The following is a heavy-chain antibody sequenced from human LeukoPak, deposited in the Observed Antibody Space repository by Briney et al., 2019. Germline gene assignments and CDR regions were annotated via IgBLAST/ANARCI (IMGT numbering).Heavy chain of an antibody. V-gene: IGHV4-31*03. Sequence: PSETLSLTCTVSGGSISSGGYYWIWIRQHPGKGLEWIGYIYYSGSTYYNPSLKSRVTISVDTSKNQFSLKLSSVTAADTAVYYCARDRQSWFDPWGQGTLVTVSS. CDR3: ARDRQSWFDP. CDR2: IYYSGST. J-gene: IGHJ5*02. CDR1: GGSISSGGYY.